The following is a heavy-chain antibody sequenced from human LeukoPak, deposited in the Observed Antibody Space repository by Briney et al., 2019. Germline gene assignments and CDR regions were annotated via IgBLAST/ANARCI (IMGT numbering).Heavy chain of an antibody. CDR1: GGSISSSSYY. Sequence: PSETLSLTCTVSGGSISSSSYYWGWIRQPPGKGLEWIGSINYSGSTYYNPSLKSRVTISVDTSKTQFSLKLSSVTAADTAVYYCARTTMVRLIDYWGQGTLVTVSS. D-gene: IGHD3-10*01. J-gene: IGHJ4*02. V-gene: IGHV4-39*01. CDR3: ARTTMVRLIDY. CDR2: INYSGST.